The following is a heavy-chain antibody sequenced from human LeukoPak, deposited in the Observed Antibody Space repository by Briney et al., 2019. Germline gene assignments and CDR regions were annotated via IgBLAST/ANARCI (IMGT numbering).Heavy chain of an antibody. Sequence: GGSLRLSCAASGFTFSSYSMTWVRQAPGKGLEWVSYISSSGSTIYYADSVKGRFTISRDNAKNSLYLQMNSLRAEDTAVYYCASQWLVRFPFDYWGQGTLVTVSS. CDR3: ASQWLVRFPFDY. CDR2: ISSSGSTI. CDR1: GFTFSSYS. J-gene: IGHJ4*02. D-gene: IGHD6-19*01. V-gene: IGHV3-48*01.